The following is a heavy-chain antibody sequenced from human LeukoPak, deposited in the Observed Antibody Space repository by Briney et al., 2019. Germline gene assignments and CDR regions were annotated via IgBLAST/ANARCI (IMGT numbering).Heavy chain of an antibody. CDR3: AKVGDYYYGSGLFDY. CDR2: ISGSGGSA. Sequence: GGSLRLSCAASGFTFSSYAMSWVRQAPGKGLEWVSAISGSGGSAYYADSVKGRFTISRDNSKNTLYLQMNSLRAEDTAVYYCAKVGDYYYGSGLFDYWGQGTLVTVSS. CDR1: GFTFSSYA. J-gene: IGHJ4*02. D-gene: IGHD3-10*01. V-gene: IGHV3-23*01.